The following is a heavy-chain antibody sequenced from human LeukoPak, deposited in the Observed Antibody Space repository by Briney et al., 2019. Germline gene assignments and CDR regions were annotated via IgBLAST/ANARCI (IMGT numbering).Heavy chain of an antibody. Sequence: GGSLRLSCAASGFTFSNYGIHWVRQAPGKGLEWVTVISYDGSKKYYADSVKGRFTISRDNSKNTLYLQMNSLRAEDTAVYYCARADRLGAALLASFDYWGQGTLVTVSS. D-gene: IGHD3-16*01. CDR2: ISYDGSKK. V-gene: IGHV3-30*03. CDR3: ARADRLGAALLASFDY. CDR1: GFTFSNYG. J-gene: IGHJ4*02.